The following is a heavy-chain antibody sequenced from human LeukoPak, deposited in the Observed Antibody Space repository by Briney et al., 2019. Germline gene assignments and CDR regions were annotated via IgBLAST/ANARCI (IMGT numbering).Heavy chain of an antibody. J-gene: IGHJ4*02. CDR1: GFTFRSYA. V-gene: IGHV3-30*18. CDR3: AKTIYDFWSGYYEYFDY. CDR2: ISYDGSNK. Sequence: GRSLRLSCAASGFTFRSYAMHWVRQAPGKGLEWVAVISYDGSNKYYADSVKGRFTISRDNSKNTLYLQMNSLRAEDTAVYYCAKTIYDFWSGYYEYFDYWGQGTLVTVSS. D-gene: IGHD3-3*01.